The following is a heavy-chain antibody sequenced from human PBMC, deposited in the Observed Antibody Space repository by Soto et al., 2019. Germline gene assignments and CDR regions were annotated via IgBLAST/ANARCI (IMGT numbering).Heavy chain of an antibody. CDR2: INPSGGST. V-gene: IGHV1-46*01. CDR3: ARGDLLRYFDWLSNYYYYGMDV. CDR1: GYTFTSDY. J-gene: IGHJ6*02. Sequence: ASVKVSCKASGYTFTSDYMHWVRQAPGQGLEWMGIINPSGGSTSYAQKFQGRVTMTRDTSTSTVYMELSSLRSEDTAVYYCARGDLLRYFDWLSNYYYYGMDVWGQGTTVTVSS. D-gene: IGHD3-9*01.